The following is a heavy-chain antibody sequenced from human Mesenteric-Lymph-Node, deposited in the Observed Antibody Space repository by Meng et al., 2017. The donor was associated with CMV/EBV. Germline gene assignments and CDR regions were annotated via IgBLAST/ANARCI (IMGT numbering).Heavy chain of an antibody. J-gene: IGHJ4*02. CDR3: AKDLYSSGWYGWGTFDI. D-gene: IGHD6-19*01. CDR2: ISSSSSYI. V-gene: IGHV3-21*01. Sequence: GGSLRLSCAASGFTFSSYSMNWVRQAPGKGLEWVSSISSSSSYIYYADSVKGRFTISRDNAKNSLYLQMNSLRAEDTAVYYCAKDLYSSGWYGWGTFDIWGQGTLVTVSS. CDR1: GFTFSSYS.